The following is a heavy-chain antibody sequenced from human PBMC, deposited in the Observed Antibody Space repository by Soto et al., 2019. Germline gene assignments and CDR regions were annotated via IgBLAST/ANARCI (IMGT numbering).Heavy chain of an antibody. J-gene: IGHJ5*02. V-gene: IGHV1-8*01. Sequence: GASVKVSCKTSGYTFTNYNINWVRQATGQGLEWMGWINPNSGDTGYAQQFQGRLTMTSSTSISTVYLELSSLTSEDTAIYYCVKHRDCAGDTCYSGEFDPWGQGTLVTVSS. CDR1: GYTFTNYN. CDR2: INPNSGDT. CDR3: VKHRDCAGDTCYSGEFDP. D-gene: IGHD2-15*01.